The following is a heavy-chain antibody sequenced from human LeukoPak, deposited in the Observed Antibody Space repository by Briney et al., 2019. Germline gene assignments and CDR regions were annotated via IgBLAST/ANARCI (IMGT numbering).Heavy chain of an antibody. CDR3: AKGSGFDY. CDR1: GFTFSSYS. D-gene: IGHD6-19*01. Sequence: PGGSLRLSCAASGFTFSSYSMNWVRQAPGKGLEWVSSISSSSSYIYYADSVKGRFTISRHNSKNTLYLQMNSLRAEDTAVYYCAKGSGFDYWGQGTLVTVSS. CDR2: ISSSSSYI. V-gene: IGHV3-21*04. J-gene: IGHJ4*02.